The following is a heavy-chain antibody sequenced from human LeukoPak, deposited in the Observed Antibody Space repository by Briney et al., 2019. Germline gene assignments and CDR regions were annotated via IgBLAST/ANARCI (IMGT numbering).Heavy chain of an antibody. V-gene: IGHV4-39*01. CDR3: ARLHRYYYGSGSKYYYYYYMDV. CDR2: IYYSGST. CDR1: GGSISSSSYY. D-gene: IGHD3-10*01. J-gene: IGHJ6*03. Sequence: PSETLSLTCTVSGGSISSSSYYWGWIRQPPGKGLEWIGSIYYSGSTYYNPSLKSRVTISVDTSKNQFSLKLSSVTAADTAVYYCARLHRYYYGSGSKYYYYYYMDVWGKGTTVTISS.